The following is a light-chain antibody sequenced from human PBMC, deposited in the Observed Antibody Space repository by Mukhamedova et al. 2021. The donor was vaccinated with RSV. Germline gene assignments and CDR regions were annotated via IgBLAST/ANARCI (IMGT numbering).Light chain of an antibody. CDR2: EAS. Sequence: WYQRRVHGKAPKLLIYEASSLEAGVPSRFSGSASGTEFTLTISSLQPDDFATYYCQHYYTYPYSFCQGTRLEI. J-gene: IGKJ2*03. CDR3: QHYYTYPYS. V-gene: IGKV1-5*03.